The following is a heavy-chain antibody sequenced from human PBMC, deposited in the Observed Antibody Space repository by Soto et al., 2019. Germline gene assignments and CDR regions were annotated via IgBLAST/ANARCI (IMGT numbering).Heavy chain of an antibody. Sequence: GGSLRLSCAASGFTFSNYAMSWVRQAPGKGLEWVSAISGSGGSTYYADSVKGRFTISRDNSKNTLYLQMNSLRAEDMAVYYCAKDLGYDFWSGYYGFDYWGQGTLVTVSS. V-gene: IGHV3-23*01. D-gene: IGHD3-3*01. J-gene: IGHJ4*02. CDR2: ISGSGGST. CDR3: AKDLGYDFWSGYYGFDY. CDR1: GFTFSNYA.